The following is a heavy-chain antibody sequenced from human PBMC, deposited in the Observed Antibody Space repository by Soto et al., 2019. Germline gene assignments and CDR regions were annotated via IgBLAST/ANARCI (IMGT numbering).Heavy chain of an antibody. CDR2: IYPGDSDA. V-gene: IGHV5-51*01. D-gene: IGHD1-26*01. Sequence: EVQLAQSGAEVKKPGESLKISCKGSGYSFTKYWIGWVRQMPGKGLEWMGIIYPGDSDARYSPSFQGQVIISADKSINTAYLQWSSLQASDTAVYYCARTYSGTYPPPYYVDYWGQGTLVTVSS. CDR1: GYSFTKYW. CDR3: ARTYSGTYPPPYYVDY. J-gene: IGHJ4*02.